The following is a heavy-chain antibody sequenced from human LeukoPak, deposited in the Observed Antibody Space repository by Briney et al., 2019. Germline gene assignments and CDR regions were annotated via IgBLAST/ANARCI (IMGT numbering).Heavy chain of an antibody. J-gene: IGHJ6*03. CDR1: GGTFSSYA. V-gene: IGHV1-69*05. Sequence: GASVKVSCKASGGTFSSYAISWVRQAPGQGLEWMGGVFPIFGTANYAQKFQGRVTITTDESTSTAYMELSSLRSEDTAVYFCVRDPMYYYQPYYYYDYMDVWGKGTTVTVSS. CDR2: VFPIFGTA. D-gene: IGHD2-2*01. CDR3: VRDPMYYYQPYYYYDYMDV.